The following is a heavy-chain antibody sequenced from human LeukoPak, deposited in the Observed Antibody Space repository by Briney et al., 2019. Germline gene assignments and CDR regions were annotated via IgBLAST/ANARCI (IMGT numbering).Heavy chain of an antibody. J-gene: IGHJ4*02. CDR1: GFTFSSYS. V-gene: IGHV3-21*01. CDR3: ARVRGYCSGGSCPKYYFDY. D-gene: IGHD2-15*01. Sequence: GGSLRLSCAASGFTFSSYSMNWVRQAPGKGLEWVSSISSSSSYIYYADSLKGRFTISRDNAKNSLYLQMNSLRAEDTAVYYCARVRGYCSGGSCPKYYFDYWGQGTLVTVSS. CDR2: ISSSSSYI.